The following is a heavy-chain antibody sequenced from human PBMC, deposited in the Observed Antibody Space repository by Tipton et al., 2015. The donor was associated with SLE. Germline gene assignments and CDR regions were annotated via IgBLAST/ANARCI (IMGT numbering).Heavy chain of an antibody. D-gene: IGHD2-15*01. J-gene: IGHJ6*02. V-gene: IGHV3-30*02. CDR2: IRYDGSNK. CDR1: GFTFSSYG. CDR3: ARDCSSCWNGMDV. Sequence: SLRLSCAASGFTFSSYGMHWVRQAPGKGLEWVAFIRYDGSNKYYADSVKGRFTISRDNSKNTLYLQMNSLRAEDTAVYYCARDCSSCWNGMDVWGQGTTVTVSS.